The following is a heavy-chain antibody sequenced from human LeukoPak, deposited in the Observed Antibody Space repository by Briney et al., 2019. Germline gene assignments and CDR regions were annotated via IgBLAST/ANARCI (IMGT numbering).Heavy chain of an antibody. CDR2: INHSGST. CDR3: VRENLEPTYFDY. Sequence: SETLSLNCAVYGGSFSAYYWSWVRQPPGKGLEWIGEINHSGSTNYNPSLKSRVTMSVDTSKNQFSLKLSSVTAADTAVYYCVRENLEPTYFDYWGQGTLVTVSS. V-gene: IGHV4-34*01. CDR1: GGSFSAYY. J-gene: IGHJ4*02. D-gene: IGHD1-1*01.